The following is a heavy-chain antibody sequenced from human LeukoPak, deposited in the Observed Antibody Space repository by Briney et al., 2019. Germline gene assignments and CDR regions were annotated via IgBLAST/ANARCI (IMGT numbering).Heavy chain of an antibody. CDR1: GYSISSGYY. CDR3: GSQREWSLTEYHFDY. D-gene: IGHD3-3*01. CDR2: VYHSGST. Sequence: KPSETLSLTCTVSGYSISSGYYCGWIRQPPGKGLEWIGSVYHSGSTYYNPSLKSRVTISTDKSKNQFSLKLTSVTAADTAVYYCGSQREWSLTEYHFDYWGQGTLVTVSS. J-gene: IGHJ4*02. V-gene: IGHV4-38-2*02.